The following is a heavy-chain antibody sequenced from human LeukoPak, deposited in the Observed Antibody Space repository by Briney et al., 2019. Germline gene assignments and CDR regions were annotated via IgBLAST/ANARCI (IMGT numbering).Heavy chain of an antibody. CDR2: IRYDIDNQ. CDR1: GFTFSSYA. V-gene: IGHV3-30*02. J-gene: IGHJ4*02. Sequence: GGSLRLSCAASGFTFSSYAMHWVRQAPDKGLEYVAFIRYDIDNQYYTDSVKGRFTISRDNSKNTLYLQMHSLRPEDTAVYYCAKARSAAVGWYFDYWGQGTLVTVSS. D-gene: IGHD6-13*01. CDR3: AKARSAAVGWYFDY.